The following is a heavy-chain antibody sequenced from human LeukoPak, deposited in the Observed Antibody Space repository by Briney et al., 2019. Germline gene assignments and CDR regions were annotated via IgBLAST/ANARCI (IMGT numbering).Heavy chain of an antibody. CDR3: ARDSVWAFDY. J-gene: IGHJ4*02. V-gene: IGHV3-7*01. CDR2: IKQDGSEK. D-gene: IGHD1-26*01. Sequence: PGGSLRLSCAASGFTISGFLMTWVRPAPGKGLEWVGHIKQDGSEKYCADSVKGRFTISRDNAKNSLYLQMNSLRDEDTAVYYCARDSVWAFDYWGQGALVTVSS. CDR1: GFTISGFL.